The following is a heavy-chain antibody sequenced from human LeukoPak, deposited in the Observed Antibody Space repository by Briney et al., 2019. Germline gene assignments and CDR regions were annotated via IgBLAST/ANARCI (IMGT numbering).Heavy chain of an antibody. V-gene: IGHV6-1*01. CDR2: TYYRSKWYN. CDR1: GDSVSSNSAA. Sequence: SQTLSLNCAISGDSVSSNSAAWNWIKQSPSRGLEWLGRTYYRSKWYNDYAVSVKSRITINPDTSKNQFSLQLNSVTPEDTAVYYCAREVEGYSGYRGMWYFDYWGQGTLVTVSS. D-gene: IGHD5-12*01. CDR3: AREVEGYSGYRGMWYFDY. J-gene: IGHJ4*02.